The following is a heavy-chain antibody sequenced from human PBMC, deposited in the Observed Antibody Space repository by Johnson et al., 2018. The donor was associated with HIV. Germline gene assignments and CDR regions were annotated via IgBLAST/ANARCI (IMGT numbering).Heavy chain of an antibody. CDR3: AKIYRGQQLCDPFEF. Sequence: VQLVESGGGVVRPGGSLRVSCAASGFTFDDYGMSWVRQAPGKGLEWVSGINWNGGSTGYADSVKGRFTISRDNSKGTLYLQMSSLRVEDTAVYYCAKIYRGQQLCDPFEFWGQGTLVNVSS. CDR1: GFTFDDYG. J-gene: IGHJ3*01. D-gene: IGHD6-13*01. CDR2: INWNGGST. V-gene: IGHV3-20*04.